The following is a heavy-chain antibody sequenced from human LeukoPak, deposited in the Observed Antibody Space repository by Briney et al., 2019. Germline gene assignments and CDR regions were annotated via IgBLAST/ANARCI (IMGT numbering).Heavy chain of an antibody. Sequence: SGGSLRLSCAASGFTFSSYAMSWVRQAPGKGLEWVSAISGSGGSTYYADSVKGRFTISRDNSKNTLYLQMNSLRADDTAVYYCAKESPYSSNRLYYFDYWGQGTLVTVS. J-gene: IGHJ4*02. CDR2: ISGSGGST. CDR3: AKESPYSSNRLYYFDY. D-gene: IGHD2-21*01. V-gene: IGHV3-23*01. CDR1: GFTFSSYA.